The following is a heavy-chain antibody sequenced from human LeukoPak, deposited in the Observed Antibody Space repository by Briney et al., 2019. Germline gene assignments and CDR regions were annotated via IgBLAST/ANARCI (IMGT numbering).Heavy chain of an antibody. J-gene: IGHJ6*03. Sequence: PSETLSLTCTVSGTSINTYSWSWIRQTPGKGLEWIGYVYASGDYNSGINTYNPSLESRVTISVDTSKNQFSLKLSSVTAADTAVYYCARGQYSYGYRESLVRYYYMDVWGKGTTVTVSS. V-gene: IGHV4-59*12. D-gene: IGHD5-18*01. CDR2: VYASGDYNSGIN. CDR3: ARGQYSYGYRESLVRYYYMDV. CDR1: GTSINTYS.